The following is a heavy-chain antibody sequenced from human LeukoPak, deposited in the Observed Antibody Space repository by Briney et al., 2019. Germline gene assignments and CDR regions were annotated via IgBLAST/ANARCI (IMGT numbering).Heavy chain of an antibody. V-gene: IGHV4-59*01. Sequence: PSETLSLTCTVSGGSFSSYYWSWIRQPPGKGLEWIGYIHYSGSTNYSPSLKSRVTISIDTSKNQFSLKLSSVTAADTAVYYCATADSTSWVDYWGQGTLVTVSS. J-gene: IGHJ4*02. CDR2: IHYSGST. D-gene: IGHD2-2*01. CDR3: ATADSTSWVDY. CDR1: GGSFSSYY.